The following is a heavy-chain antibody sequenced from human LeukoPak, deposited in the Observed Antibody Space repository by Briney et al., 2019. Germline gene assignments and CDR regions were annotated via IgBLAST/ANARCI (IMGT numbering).Heavy chain of an antibody. Sequence: SQTLSLTCTVSGGSISSGSYHWSWIRQHPGKGLEWIGYIYYSGSTYYNSSLKSRVTISVDTSKNQFSLKLSSVTAADTAVYYCARCHYGSGTYAHGFDIWGQGTMVTVSS. CDR3: ARCHYGSGTYAHGFDI. D-gene: IGHD3-10*01. CDR1: GGSISSGSYH. CDR2: IYYSGST. V-gene: IGHV4-31*03. J-gene: IGHJ3*02.